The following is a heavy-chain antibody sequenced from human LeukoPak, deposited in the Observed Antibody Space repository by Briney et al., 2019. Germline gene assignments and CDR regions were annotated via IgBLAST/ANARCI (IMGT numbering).Heavy chain of an antibody. D-gene: IGHD6-6*01. CDR3: ATVSVSSSSGFDY. CDR1: GYTFTNYY. J-gene: IGHJ4*02. CDR2: INPNSGGT. Sequence: ASVKVSCKASGYTFTNYYMHWVRQAPGQGLEWMGWINPNSGGTNYAQKFQGRVTMTRDTSISTAYMELSSLRSDDTAVFYCATVSVSSSSGFDYWGQGTLVTVSS. V-gene: IGHV1-2*02.